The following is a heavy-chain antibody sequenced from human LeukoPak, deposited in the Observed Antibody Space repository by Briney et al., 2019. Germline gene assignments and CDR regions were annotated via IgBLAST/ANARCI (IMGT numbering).Heavy chain of an antibody. D-gene: IGHD3-22*01. CDR2: INPSGGST. CDR3: ARDHYYYDRSGYLLRYFDH. Sequence: ASVKVSCKASGYTFTSYYMHWVRQAPGQGLEWMGIINPSGGSTSYAQKFQGRVTMTRDMSTSTVYMELSSLRAEDTAVYYCARDHYYYDRSGYLLRYFDHWGQGTLVTVSS. CDR1: GYTFTSYY. V-gene: IGHV1-46*01. J-gene: IGHJ4*02.